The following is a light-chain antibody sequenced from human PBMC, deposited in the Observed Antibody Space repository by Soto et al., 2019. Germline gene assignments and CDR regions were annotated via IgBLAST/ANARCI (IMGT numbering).Light chain of an antibody. CDR2: GAS. CDR1: QSVSSSS. Sequence: ETVLTQSPGTLSLTPGERATLSCRASQSVSSSSLAWYQQRPGQAPRLLIYGASTRATGIPARFSGSGSGTDFSLTITSLQSEDSAVYYCQQYTNWPPITFGQGTRLEIK. V-gene: IGKV3-20*01. J-gene: IGKJ5*01. CDR3: QQYTNWPPIT.